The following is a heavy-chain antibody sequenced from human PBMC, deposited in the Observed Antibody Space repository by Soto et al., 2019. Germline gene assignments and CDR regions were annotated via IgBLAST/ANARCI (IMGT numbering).Heavy chain of an antibody. D-gene: IGHD5-18*01. V-gene: IGHV3-48*01. J-gene: IGHJ6*03. CDR2: ISSSSSTI. Sequence: GGSLRLSCAASGFTFSSYSMNWVRQAPGKGLEWVSYISSSSSTIYYADSVKGRFTISRDNAKNSLYLQMNSLRAEDTAVYYCARPNWIQLWFHYMDVWGKGTTVTVSS. CDR3: ARPNWIQLWFHYMDV. CDR1: GFTFSSYS.